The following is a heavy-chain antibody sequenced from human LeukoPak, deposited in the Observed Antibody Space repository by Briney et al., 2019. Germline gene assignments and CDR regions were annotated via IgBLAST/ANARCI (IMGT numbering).Heavy chain of an antibody. CDR2: IYWDDDK. V-gene: IGHV2-5*02. D-gene: IGHD3-22*01. Sequence: SGPTLVNPTQTLTLTCTFSGFSLSTSGVGVGWIRQPPGKALEWLALIYWDDDKRYSPSLKSRLTITKDASKNQVVLTMTHIDPVDTATYYCAHSYLPHSSGYYQGVDAFDIWGQGTMVTVSS. CDR1: GFSLSTSGVG. CDR3: AHSYLPHSSGYYQGVDAFDI. J-gene: IGHJ3*02.